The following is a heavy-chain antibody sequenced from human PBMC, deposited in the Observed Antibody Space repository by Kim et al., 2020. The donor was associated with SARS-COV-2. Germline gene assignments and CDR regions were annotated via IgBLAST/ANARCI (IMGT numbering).Heavy chain of an antibody. CDR1: GFTFNGYT. D-gene: IGHD1-26*01. J-gene: IGHJ4*02. CDR2: ITYDGSER. CDR3: AKDKAATYLPDY. Sequence: GGSLRLSCAASGFTFNGYTMHWVRQGPGKGLEWVAFITYDGSERYYADSVKGRFTVSRDNSKNTLYLQMNSLRAEDTAAYYCAKDKAATYLPDYWGQGTLVTVSS. V-gene: IGHV3-30-3*01.